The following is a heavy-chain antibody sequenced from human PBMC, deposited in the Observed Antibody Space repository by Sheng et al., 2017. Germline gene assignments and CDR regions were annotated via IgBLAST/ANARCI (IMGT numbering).Heavy chain of an antibody. Sequence: EVQLVEVVGEAWYEPGGTLRLSCAASGFTFSSYGMSWVRQAPGKGLEWVSAISGSGGSTYYADSVKGRFTISRDNSKNTLYLQMNSLRAEDTAVYYCAKSDLVFGPSEHWGQGTLVTGLL. V-gene: IGHV3-23*04. CDR3: AKSDLVFGPSEH. J-gene: IGHJ4*02. CDR1: GFTFSSYG. CDR2: ISGSGGST. D-gene: IGHD2-21*01.